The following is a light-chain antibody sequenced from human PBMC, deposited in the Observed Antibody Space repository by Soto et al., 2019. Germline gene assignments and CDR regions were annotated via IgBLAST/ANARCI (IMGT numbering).Light chain of an antibody. CDR2: KAS. Sequence: DIQMTQSPSTLSASVGDRVTITCRASQSISSWLAWYQQKPGKAPKLLIYKASSLQSGVPSRFSGSGSGTEFTLTITSLQPDDFATYYCQQYNSYSRTFGQGTKVEI. J-gene: IGKJ1*01. V-gene: IGKV1-5*03. CDR1: QSISSW. CDR3: QQYNSYSRT.